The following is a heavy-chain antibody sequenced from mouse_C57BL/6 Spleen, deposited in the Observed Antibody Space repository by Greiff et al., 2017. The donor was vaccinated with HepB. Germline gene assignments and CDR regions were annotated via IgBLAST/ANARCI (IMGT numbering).Heavy chain of an antibody. J-gene: IGHJ4*01. Sequence: VQLQESGPELVKPGASAKISCKASGYAFSSSWMNWVKQRPGKGLEWIGRIYPGDGDTNYNGKFKGKATLTADKSSSTAYMQLSSLTSEDSAVYFCAPLGAMDYWGQGTAVTVSS. CDR1: GYAFSSSW. CDR2: IYPGDGDT. CDR3: APLGAMDY. V-gene: IGHV1-82*01.